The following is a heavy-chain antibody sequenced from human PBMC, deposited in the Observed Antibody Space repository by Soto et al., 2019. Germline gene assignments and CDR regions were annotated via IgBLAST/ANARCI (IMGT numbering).Heavy chain of an antibody. D-gene: IGHD3-22*01. V-gene: IGHV3-48*02. CDR2: ISSSSSTI. CDR3: SRDHYFVSWGYFDY. CDR1: GFTFRTHS. Sequence: DVQLVESGGGWVQPGGSLRLSCAASGFTFRTHSMNWVRQAPGNGLEWVTYISSSSSTIYYADSVKGRFTISRDNARNSLYLQMNSLRDEATAVYYCSRDHYFVSWGYFDYWGQGTLVTVSS. J-gene: IGHJ4*02.